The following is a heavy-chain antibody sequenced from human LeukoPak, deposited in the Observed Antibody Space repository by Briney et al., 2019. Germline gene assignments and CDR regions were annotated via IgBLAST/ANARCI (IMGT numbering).Heavy chain of an antibody. CDR3: ARQRGSGCLDY. CDR2: IKQDGSET. Sequence: GGSLRLSCAASRFTLSNYWMSWVRQAPGKGPEWVANIKQDGSETYYVDSVKGRFTISRDNAKNSLSLQMNSLRAEDTAVYYCARQRGSGCLDYWGQGTLVTVSS. V-gene: IGHV3-7*01. J-gene: IGHJ4*02. D-gene: IGHD6-19*01. CDR1: RFTLSNYW.